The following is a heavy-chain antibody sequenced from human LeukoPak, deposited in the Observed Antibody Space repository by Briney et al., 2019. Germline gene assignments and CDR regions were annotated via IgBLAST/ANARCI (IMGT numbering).Heavy chain of an antibody. CDR2: INPKGGGS. D-gene: IGHD2-2*01. CDR1: GYTFTGHY. J-gene: IGHJ5*02. CDR3: ARFYCSISDCYGQTNWFDP. Sequence: ASVKVSCKAAGYTFTGHYLHWVRQAPGQGLEWMGWINPKGGGSNYAPKFEGRVTMTRDTSITTAYMELHRLTSDDTAVYYCARFYCSISDCYGQTNWFDPWGQGTLVTVSS. V-gene: IGHV1-2*02.